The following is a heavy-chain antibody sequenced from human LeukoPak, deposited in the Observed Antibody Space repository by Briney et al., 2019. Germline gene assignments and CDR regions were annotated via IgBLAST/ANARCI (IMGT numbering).Heavy chain of an antibody. CDR3: ARQTTTYGSGWHFDD. J-gene: IGHJ4*02. CDR1: GGPISSTSYY. CDR2: IYYRGNT. Sequence: SETLSLTCTVSGGPISSTSYYWLWIRQPPGKGLEWIGSIYYRGNTYYGPSLKSRVTISVDTSKNQFSLKLGSVTAADTAVYSCARQTTTYGSGWHFDDWGQGTLVTVSS. V-gene: IGHV4-39*01. D-gene: IGHD6-19*01.